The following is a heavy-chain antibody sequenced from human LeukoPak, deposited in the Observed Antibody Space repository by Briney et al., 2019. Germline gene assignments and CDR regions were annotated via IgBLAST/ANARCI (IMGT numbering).Heavy chain of an antibody. CDR2: ISGYSGNT. CDR3: ARDLGPRGQRIAAAGTGGYNWFDP. J-gene: IGHJ5*02. D-gene: IGHD6-13*01. V-gene: IGHV1-18*01. Sequence: ASVKVSCKASGYTFTSYGISWVRQAPGQGLEWMGWISGYSGNTNYAQKLQGRVTMTTDTSTSTAYMELRSLRSDDTAVYYCARDLGPRGQRIAAAGTGGYNWFDPWGQGTLVTVSS. CDR1: GYTFTSYG.